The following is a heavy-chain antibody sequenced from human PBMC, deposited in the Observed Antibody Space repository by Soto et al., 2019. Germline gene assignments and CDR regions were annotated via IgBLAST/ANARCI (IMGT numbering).Heavy chain of an antibody. J-gene: IGHJ4*02. Sequence: DVQLLESGGGLVQPGGSLRLSCAASGFTFSSYAMNWVRQAPGKGLEWVSGISSSGGSTYYADSVKGRFTISRDNSKNTLYLQGNSLRAEDTAVYFCAQGGLGGSAYHFDYWGQGAMVTVSS. D-gene: IGHD7-27*01. CDR3: AQGGLGGSAYHFDY. CDR1: GFTFSSYA. CDR2: ISSSGGST. V-gene: IGHV3-23*01.